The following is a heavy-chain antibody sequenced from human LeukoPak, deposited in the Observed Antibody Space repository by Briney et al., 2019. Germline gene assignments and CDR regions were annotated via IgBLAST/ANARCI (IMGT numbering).Heavy chain of an antibody. J-gene: IGHJ4*02. CDR3: ARGRNYYGSGSYYY. D-gene: IGHD3-10*01. V-gene: IGHV4-39*01. Sequence: SETLSLTCTVSGGSISSSSYYWGWIRQPPGKGLEWIGSIYYSGSTYYNPSLKSRVTISVDTSKNQFSLKLSSVTAADTAVYYCARGRNYYGSGSYYYWGQGTLVTVSS. CDR1: GGSISSSSYY. CDR2: IYYSGST.